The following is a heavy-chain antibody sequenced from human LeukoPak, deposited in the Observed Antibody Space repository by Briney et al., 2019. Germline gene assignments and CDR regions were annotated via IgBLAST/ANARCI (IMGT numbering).Heavy chain of an antibody. CDR2: INPSGGST. CDR1: GYSFTSYW. D-gene: IGHD6-13*01. CDR3: AGTSPAAGTGMDY. V-gene: IGHV1-46*01. J-gene: IGHJ4*02. Sequence: GESLKISCKGSGYSFTSYWIGWVRPAPGQGLEWMGIINPSGGSTSYAQKFQGRVTMTRDMSTSTVYMELSSLRSEDTAVYYCAGTSPAAGTGMDYWGQGTLVTVSS.